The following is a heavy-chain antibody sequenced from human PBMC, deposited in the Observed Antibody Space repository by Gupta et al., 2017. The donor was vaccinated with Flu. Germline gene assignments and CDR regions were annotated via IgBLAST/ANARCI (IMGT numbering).Heavy chain of an antibody. J-gene: IGHJ6*03. CDR2: IASDGSHK. V-gene: IGHV3-30*18. D-gene: IGHD2-2*01. Sequence: QMQLVESGGGVVQFGTSLRLPCAASGFTFSSYGMPWVGRVPGKGLEWVSDIASDGSHKDYADSVRGRFTISRDNSKNTLSLEMDSLRVEDTAVYYCAKDGPWTASCPYYCYYMDVWGKGTTVTVSS. CDR3: AKDGPWTASCPYYCYYMDV. CDR1: GFTFSSYG.